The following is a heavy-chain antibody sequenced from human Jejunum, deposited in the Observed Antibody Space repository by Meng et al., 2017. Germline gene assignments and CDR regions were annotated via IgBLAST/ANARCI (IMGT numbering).Heavy chain of an antibody. CDR2: ISSIGNT. V-gene: IGHV4-30-4*01. Sequence: LRLSCNVSGGSISSGNFFWNWIRQPPGKGLEWIGHISSIGNTFYSPSLERRVSLSVDTSKNQFALKVYSVTAADTAIYYCARDGGWGHFDSWGQGSLVTVSS. D-gene: IGHD3-16*01. J-gene: IGHJ4*02. CDR3: ARDGGWGHFDS. CDR1: GGSISSGNFF.